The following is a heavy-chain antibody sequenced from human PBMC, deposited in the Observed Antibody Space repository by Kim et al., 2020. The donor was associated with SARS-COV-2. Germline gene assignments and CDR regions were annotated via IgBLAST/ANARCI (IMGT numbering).Heavy chain of an antibody. CDR2: IKRNSDDGTT. CDR3: TAPNGDIWFGELLSGY. D-gene: IGHD3-10*01. CDR1: GFTFSNAW. J-gene: IGHJ4*02. V-gene: IGHV3-15*01. Sequence: GGSLRLSCAASGFTFSNAWMSWVRQAPGKGLEWVGRIKRNSDDGTTDYAAPVKGRFTISRDDSKNTVYLQMNSLKTEDTAVYYCTAPNGDIWFGELLSGYWGQGALVIVSS.